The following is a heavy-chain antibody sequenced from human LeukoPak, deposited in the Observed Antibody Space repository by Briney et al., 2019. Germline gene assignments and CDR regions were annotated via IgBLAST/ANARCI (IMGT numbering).Heavy chain of an antibody. CDR3: ARASEIKADAFDI. D-gene: IGHD3-10*01. Sequence: SETLSLTCTVSGGSIRSHYWSWIRQPPGKGLEWIGYIYYSGSTNYNPSLKSRVTISVDTSKNQFSLKLSSVTAADTAVYYCARASEIKADAFDIWGQGTMVTVSS. CDR1: GGSIRSHY. J-gene: IGHJ3*02. CDR2: IYYSGST. V-gene: IGHV4-59*11.